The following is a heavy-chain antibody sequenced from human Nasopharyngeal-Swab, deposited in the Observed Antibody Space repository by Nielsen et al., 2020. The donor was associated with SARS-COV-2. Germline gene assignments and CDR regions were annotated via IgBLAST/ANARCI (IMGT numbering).Heavy chain of an antibody. Sequence: VRQAPGKGLEWVSTTIFSFYLLFSASPVWGRFLISRDNSKNTLYLQMDRLSLEDMAVYYCAREGGAAVPDWYYYMVVRGEGTTVTVSS. CDR3: AREGGAAVPDWYYYMVV. D-gene: IGHD2-2*01. V-gene: IGHV3-23*01. CDR2: TIFSFYLL. J-gene: IGHJ6*03.